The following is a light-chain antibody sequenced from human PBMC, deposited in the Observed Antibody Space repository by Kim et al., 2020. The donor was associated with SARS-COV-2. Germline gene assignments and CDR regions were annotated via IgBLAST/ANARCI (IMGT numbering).Light chain of an antibody. CDR3: MQGTHWPPYS. CDR2: KVS. Sequence: DVVMTQSPLSLPVTLGQPASISCRSSQSLVYSEGNTYLNWFQQRPGQSPRRLIYKVSNRDSGVPDRFSGSGSGTDFTLKISTVEAEDVGVYYCMQGTHWPPYSFGQGTKLEI. V-gene: IGKV2-30*01. CDR1: QSLVYSEGNTY. J-gene: IGKJ2*03.